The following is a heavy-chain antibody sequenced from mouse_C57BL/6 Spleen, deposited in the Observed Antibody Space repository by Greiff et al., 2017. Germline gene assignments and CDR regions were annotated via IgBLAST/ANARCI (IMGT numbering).Heavy chain of an antibody. V-gene: IGHV1-47*01. CDR1: GYTFTTYP. CDR3: ARGYGRRYVWYFDV. CDR2: FHPYNDDT. D-gene: IGHD1-1*01. J-gene: IGHJ1*03. Sequence: VQLQQSGAELVKPGASVKMSCKASGYTFTTYPLSWIKQNHGQSLEWIGNFHPYNDDTKYNDKFKGKATLTVEKSSSTVYLELSRLTSDDSAVYYCARGYGRRYVWYFDVWGTGTTVTVSS.